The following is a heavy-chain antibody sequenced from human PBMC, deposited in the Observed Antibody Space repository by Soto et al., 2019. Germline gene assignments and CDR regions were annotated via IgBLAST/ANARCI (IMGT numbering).Heavy chain of an antibody. J-gene: IGHJ4*02. D-gene: IGHD5-12*01. Sequence: SVKVSCKASGGTFNNYALSWVRQAPGQGLEWMGGIIPIFNSANYAQKFQGRVTITADDPTSTAYMELRSLRPDDTAVYYCAREVTVASYSFDFWGQGTLVTVSS. V-gene: IGHV1-69*13. CDR2: IIPIFNSA. CDR1: GGTFNNYA. CDR3: AREVTVASYSFDF.